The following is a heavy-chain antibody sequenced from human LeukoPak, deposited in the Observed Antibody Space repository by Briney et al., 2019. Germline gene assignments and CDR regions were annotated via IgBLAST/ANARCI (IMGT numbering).Heavy chain of an antibody. Sequence: GASVKVSCKASGYTLTGYYMHWVRQAPGQGLEWMGWINPNSGGTNYAQKFQGRVTMTRDTSISTAYMELSRLRSDDTAVYYCARTFGVALGWFDPWGQGTLVTVSS. D-gene: IGHD3-3*01. CDR1: GYTLTGYY. J-gene: IGHJ5*02. CDR3: ARTFGVALGWFDP. CDR2: INPNSGGT. V-gene: IGHV1-2*02.